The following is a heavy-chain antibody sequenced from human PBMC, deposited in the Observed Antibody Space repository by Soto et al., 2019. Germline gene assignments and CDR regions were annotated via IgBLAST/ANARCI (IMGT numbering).Heavy chain of an antibody. CDR2: LNTYGNT. J-gene: IGHJ5*02. CDR1: GGSISSYR. Sequence: SETLSLTCTVSGGSISSYRWSWIRQPAGKGLEWIGRLNTYGNTHYNPSLKSRVTVSVDTSRNQFFLTLRSVTAADSAVYHCGRESGETWDYEASWGQGTPVTISS. V-gene: IGHV4-4*07. D-gene: IGHD1-7*01. CDR3: GRESGETWDYEAS.